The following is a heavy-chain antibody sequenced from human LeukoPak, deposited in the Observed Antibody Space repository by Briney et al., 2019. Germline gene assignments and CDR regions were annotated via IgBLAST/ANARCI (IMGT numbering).Heavy chain of an antibody. CDR1: GGSISSYY. Sequence: KPSETLSLTCTVSGGSISSYYWSWIRQHPGKGLEWIGYIYYSGSTYYNPSLKNRVTISVDTSKNQFSLKLSSVTAADTAVYYCARALTHDYGDYLRYYGMDVWGQGTTVTVSS. CDR2: IYYSGST. J-gene: IGHJ6*02. V-gene: IGHV4-59*06. CDR3: ARALTHDYGDYLRYYGMDV. D-gene: IGHD4-17*01.